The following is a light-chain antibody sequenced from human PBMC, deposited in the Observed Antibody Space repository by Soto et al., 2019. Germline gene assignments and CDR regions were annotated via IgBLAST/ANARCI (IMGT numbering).Light chain of an antibody. Sequence: QSALTQPASVSGSPGQSIAISCTGTSSDIGSYHYVSWYQHHPGKAPKLIIYEVSNRPSGVSDRFSGSKSDNTASLTISGLQAEDEADYYCSSYASSSTLVFGGGTKLTVL. J-gene: IGLJ2*01. CDR1: SSDIGSYHY. V-gene: IGLV2-14*01. CDR3: SSYASSSTLV. CDR2: EVS.